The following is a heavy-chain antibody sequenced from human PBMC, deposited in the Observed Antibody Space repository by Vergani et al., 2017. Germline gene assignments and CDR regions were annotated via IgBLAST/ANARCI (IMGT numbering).Heavy chain of an antibody. J-gene: IGHJ4*02. V-gene: IGHV3-23*01. CDR1: GFTFSSYA. CDR2: ISGSGGST. CDR3: AKGDYGDYGGFDD. D-gene: IGHD4-17*01. Sequence: EVPLLESGGGLVQPGGSLRLSCAASGFTFSSYAMSWVRQAPGKGLEWVSAISGSGGSTDYADSVKGRFTISRDNSKNTLYLQMNSLRAEDTAVYYCAKGDYGDYGGFDDWGQGTLGTVSS.